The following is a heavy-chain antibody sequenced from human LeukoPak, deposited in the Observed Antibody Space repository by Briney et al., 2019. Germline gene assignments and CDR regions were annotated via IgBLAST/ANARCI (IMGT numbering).Heavy chain of an antibody. CDR1: GYTFTSYY. Sequence: GASVKVSCKASGYTFTSYYMHWVRQVPGQGLEWMGIINPSGGSTTYAQMFQGRVTMTRDTSTRTVYMELSSLRSEDTAAYYCAREGEVIVTDNLFYWGQGTLVTVSS. CDR2: INPSGGST. J-gene: IGHJ4*02. CDR3: AREGEVIVTDNLFY. V-gene: IGHV1-46*01. D-gene: IGHD2-21*01.